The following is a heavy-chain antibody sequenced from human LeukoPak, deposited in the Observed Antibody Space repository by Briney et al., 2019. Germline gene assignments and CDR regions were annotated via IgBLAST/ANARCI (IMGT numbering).Heavy chain of an antibody. CDR1: GYTFTSYG. J-gene: IGHJ3*02. V-gene: IGHV1-18*01. CDR3: AVFYYYDSSGYAFDI. CDR2: ISAYNGNT. Sequence: ASVKVSCKASGYTFTSYGIGWVRQAPGQGLEWMGWISAYNGNTNYAQKLQGRVTMTTDTSTSTAYMELRSLRSDDTAVYYCAVFYYYDSSGYAFDIWGQGTMVTVSS. D-gene: IGHD3-22*01.